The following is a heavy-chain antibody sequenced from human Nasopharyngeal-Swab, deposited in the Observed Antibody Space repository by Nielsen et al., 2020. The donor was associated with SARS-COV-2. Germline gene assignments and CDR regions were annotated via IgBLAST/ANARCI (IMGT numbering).Heavy chain of an antibody. V-gene: IGHV3-23*01. Sequence: GGSLRLSCAASGFIFSNYAISWVRQAPGQGLEWVSTVDYDGVRTHYADSVEGRFIISRDNSRNTAYLQIKSLRVEDAAVYYCAKRPRIVVAGTGYYFDYWGQGTLVTVSS. J-gene: IGHJ4*02. CDR2: VDYDGVRT. D-gene: IGHD6-19*01. CDR3: AKRPRIVVAGTGYYFDY. CDR1: GFIFSNYA.